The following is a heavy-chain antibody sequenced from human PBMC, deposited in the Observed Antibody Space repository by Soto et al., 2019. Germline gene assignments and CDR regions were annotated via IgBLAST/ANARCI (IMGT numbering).Heavy chain of an antibody. Sequence: GASVKVSCKASGGTFSSYAISWVRQAPGQGLEWMGGIIPIFGTANYAQKFQGRVTITADESTSTAYMELSSLRSEDTAVYYCARGSGWYGRDYYYYGMDVWGQGTTVTVSS. V-gene: IGHV1-69*13. CDR3: ARGSGWYGRDYYYYGMDV. CDR1: GGTFSSYA. J-gene: IGHJ6*02. D-gene: IGHD6-19*01. CDR2: IIPIFGTA.